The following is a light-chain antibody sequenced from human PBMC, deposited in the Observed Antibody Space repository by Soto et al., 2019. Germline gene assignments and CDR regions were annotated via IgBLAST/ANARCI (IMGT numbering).Light chain of an antibody. Sequence: DIQMTQSPSTLSASVGDGVTITCRASQKISTWLAWFQQKPGKAPKLLIYKASNLESGVPSRFSGTGSGTEFTLSISNLQPDDFATYYCQQYNTYSHMYSFGQGTKVDIK. CDR3: QQYNTYSHMYS. CDR1: QKISTW. CDR2: KAS. J-gene: IGKJ2*01. V-gene: IGKV1-5*03.